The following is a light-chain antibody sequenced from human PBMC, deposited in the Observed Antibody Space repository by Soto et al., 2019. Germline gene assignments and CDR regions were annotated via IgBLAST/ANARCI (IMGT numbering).Light chain of an antibody. CDR3: QRYGSSPPFT. CDR1: QRVSSSY. Sequence: EIVLTQSPGTLSLSPGERATLSCRASQRVSSSYLAWYQQKPGQAPRLLIYGASTRATGIPDRCSGSGSGTDFTLTISRLEAEDFAVYFCQRYGSSPPFTFGQGTKVEI. J-gene: IGKJ2*01. CDR2: GAS. V-gene: IGKV3-20*01.